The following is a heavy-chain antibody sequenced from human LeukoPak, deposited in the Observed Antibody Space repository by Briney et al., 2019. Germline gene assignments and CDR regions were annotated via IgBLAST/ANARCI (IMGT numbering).Heavy chain of an antibody. V-gene: IGHV4-39*01. Sequence: PSETLSLTCTVSGGSISSSSYYWGWIRQPPGKGLEWIGSIYYSGSTYYNPSLKSRDTISVDTSKNQFSLKLSSVTAADTAVYYCARRARYYDSSGYYYDVWDYWGQGTLVTVSS. J-gene: IGHJ4*02. CDR3: ARRARYYDSSGYYYDVWDY. CDR1: GGSISSSSYY. CDR2: IYYSGST. D-gene: IGHD3-22*01.